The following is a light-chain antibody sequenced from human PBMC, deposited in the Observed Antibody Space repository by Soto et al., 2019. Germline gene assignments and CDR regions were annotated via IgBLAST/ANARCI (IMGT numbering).Light chain of an antibody. CDR2: NAS. CDR3: QQRYRWPET. V-gene: IGKV3-11*01. CDR1: QSVTNF. J-gene: IGKJ1*01. Sequence: EIGVTQSPGTLSLSPGERATLSCRASQSVTNFLAWYQQKPGQSPSLLIYNASHRATGIPARFSGSGSGTDFTLTISSLEPEDFAVYYCQQRYRWPETFGQGTKVEIK.